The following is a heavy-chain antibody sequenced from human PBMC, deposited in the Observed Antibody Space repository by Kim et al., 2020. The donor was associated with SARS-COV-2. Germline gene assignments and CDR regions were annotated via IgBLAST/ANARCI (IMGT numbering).Heavy chain of an antibody. J-gene: IGHJ4*02. Sequence: GGSLRLSCAASGFTFSSYAMHWVRQAPGKGLEWVAVISYDGSNKYYADSVKGRFTISRDNSKNTLYLQMNSLRAEDTAVYYCAQLIGPTDTDYWGQGTLVTVSS. CDR3: AQLIGPTDTDY. CDR2: ISYDGSNK. V-gene: IGHV3-30*04. D-gene: IGHD4-17*01. CDR1: GFTFSSYA.